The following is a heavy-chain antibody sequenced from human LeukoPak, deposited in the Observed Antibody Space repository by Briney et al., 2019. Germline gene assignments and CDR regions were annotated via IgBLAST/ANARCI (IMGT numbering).Heavy chain of an antibody. Sequence: GGSLRLSCAASGFTFSNYWMHWVRQAPGKGLVWVSRVNSDGSNTYYADSVKGRFTISRDISTDTLWLQMDSLRTEDTAVYYCAKGPLRGTAAAIDYWGQGTLVTVSS. J-gene: IGHJ4*02. V-gene: IGHV3-74*01. D-gene: IGHD2-2*01. CDR1: GFTFSNYW. CDR3: AKGPLRGTAAAIDY. CDR2: VNSDGSNT.